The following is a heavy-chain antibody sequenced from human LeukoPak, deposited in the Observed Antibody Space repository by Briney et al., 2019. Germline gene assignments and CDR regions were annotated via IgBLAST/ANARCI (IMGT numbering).Heavy chain of an antibody. CDR1: GGSISSYY. J-gene: IGHJ4*02. Sequence: PSETLSLTCTVSGGSISSYYWSWIRQPPGKGLEGIGYIYYSGSTNYNPSLKSRVTISVDTSKNQFSLKLSSVTAADTAVYYCARHVEYYDSSGYLPLDFDYWGQGTLVTVSS. CDR2: IYYSGST. D-gene: IGHD3-22*01. CDR3: ARHVEYYDSSGYLPLDFDY. V-gene: IGHV4-59*08.